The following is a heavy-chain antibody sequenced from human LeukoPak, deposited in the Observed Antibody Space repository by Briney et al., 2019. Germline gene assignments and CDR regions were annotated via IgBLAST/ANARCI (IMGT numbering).Heavy chain of an antibody. CDR1: GGSISSYY. J-gene: IGHJ4*02. V-gene: IGHV4-59*01. CDR2: VYYTGAS. Sequence: SETLSLTCTVSGGSISSYYWSWIRQPPGKGLEWIGSVYYTGASYYNPSLKSRVTISLDTSKNQFSLKLSSVTAADTAVYYCARQTTGVDYWGQGTLVTVSS. D-gene: IGHD4-17*01. CDR3: ARQTTGVDY.